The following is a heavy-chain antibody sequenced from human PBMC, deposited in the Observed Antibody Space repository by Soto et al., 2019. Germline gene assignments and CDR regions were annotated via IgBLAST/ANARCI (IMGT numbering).Heavy chain of an antibody. CDR2: IYYSGST. CDR3: ARERLRVVDH. J-gene: IGHJ4*02. D-gene: IGHD2-15*01. CDR1: GGSISSGGYY. V-gene: IGHV4-31*03. Sequence: QVQLQESGPGLVKPSQTLSLTCTVSGGSISSGGYYWSWIRQHPGKGLEWIGYIYYSGSTYYNPSLKSRVXIXXDTSKNQFSLKLSSVTAADTAVYYCARERLRVVDHWGQGTLVTVSS.